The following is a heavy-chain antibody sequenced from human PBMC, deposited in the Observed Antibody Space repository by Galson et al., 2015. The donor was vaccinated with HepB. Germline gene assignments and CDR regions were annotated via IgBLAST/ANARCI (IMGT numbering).Heavy chain of an antibody. J-gene: IGHJ6*03. Sequence: SVKVSCKASGYTFTSYAMHWVRQAPGQRLEWMGWINAGNGNTKYSQKFQGRVTITRDTSASTAYMELSSLRSEDTAVYYCARGLGYCSSTSCYDRYYYYMDVWGKGTTVTVSS. CDR1: GYTFTSYA. CDR3: ARGLGYCSSTSCYDRYYYYMDV. CDR2: INAGNGNT. V-gene: IGHV1-3*01. D-gene: IGHD2-2*01.